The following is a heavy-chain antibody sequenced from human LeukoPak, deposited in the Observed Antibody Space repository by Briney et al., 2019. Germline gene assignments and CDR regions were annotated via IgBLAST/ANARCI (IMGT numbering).Heavy chain of an antibody. D-gene: IGHD3-16*01. Sequence: SETLSLTCTVSGGSISSYYWSWIRQPPGKGLEWIGYIYYSGSTNYNPSLKSRVTISVDTSKNQFSLKLSSVTAADTAVYYCARGEELAYFDYWGQGTLVTVSS. CDR3: ARGEELAYFDY. CDR2: IYYSGST. CDR1: GGSISSYY. J-gene: IGHJ4*02. V-gene: IGHV4-59*01.